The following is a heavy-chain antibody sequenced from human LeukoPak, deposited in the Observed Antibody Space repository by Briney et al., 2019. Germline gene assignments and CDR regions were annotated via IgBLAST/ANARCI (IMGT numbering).Heavy chain of an antibody. J-gene: IGHJ3*02. CDR3: ARGRPGGGYYYDSSGYSPLDAFDI. D-gene: IGHD3-22*01. CDR1: GGSISSDNYC. Sequence: SETLSLTCTVSGGSISSDNYCWGWIRQPPGKGLEWIGSIYYRGSTYYNPSLKSRVTISVDTSKNQFSLKLSSVTAADTAVYYCARGRPGGGYYYDSSGYSPLDAFDIWGQGTMVTVSS. CDR2: IYYRGST. V-gene: IGHV4-39*07.